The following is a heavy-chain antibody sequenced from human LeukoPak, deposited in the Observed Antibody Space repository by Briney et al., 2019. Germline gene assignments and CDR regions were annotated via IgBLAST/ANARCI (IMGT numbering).Heavy chain of an antibody. CDR1: GFSFSDYY. V-gene: IGHV3-11*04. Sequence: GRSLRLSCAASGFSFSDYYMTWIRQSPGKGLEWVSFISSGGDTIYYADSVKGRFIISRDNAKNSLYLQMNSLRAEDTATYYCATTLNVATAGYFWGQGTVVTVSS. CDR3: ATTLNVATAGYF. D-gene: IGHD6-13*01. CDR2: ISSGGDTI. J-gene: IGHJ4*02.